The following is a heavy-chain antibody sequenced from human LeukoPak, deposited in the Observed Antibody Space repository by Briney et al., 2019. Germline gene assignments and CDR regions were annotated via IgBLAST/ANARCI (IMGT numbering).Heavy chain of an antibody. D-gene: IGHD3-16*01. J-gene: IGHJ5*02. Sequence: ASETLSLTCTVSGGSISSSSYYWGWIRQPPGKGLEWIGSIYYSGSTYYNPSLKSRVTISVDTSKNQFSLKLSSVTAADTAVYYCARANLGPWRFDPWGQGTLVTVSS. CDR3: ARANLGPWRFDP. CDR2: IYYSGST. V-gene: IGHV4-39*07. CDR1: GGSISSSSYY.